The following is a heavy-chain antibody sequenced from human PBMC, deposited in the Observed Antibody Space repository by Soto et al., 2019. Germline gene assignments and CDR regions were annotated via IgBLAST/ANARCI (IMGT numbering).Heavy chain of an antibody. CDR1: GFTFSSYG. Sequence: GGSLRLSCAASGFTFSSYGMHWVRQAPGKGLEYVSAISSNGGSTYYANSVKGRFTISRDNSKNTLYLQMGSLRAEDMAVYYCARRRGFWAEALDIWGQGTMVTVSS. V-gene: IGHV3-64*01. CDR2: ISSNGGST. CDR3: ARRRGFWAEALDI. J-gene: IGHJ3*02. D-gene: IGHD3-3*01.